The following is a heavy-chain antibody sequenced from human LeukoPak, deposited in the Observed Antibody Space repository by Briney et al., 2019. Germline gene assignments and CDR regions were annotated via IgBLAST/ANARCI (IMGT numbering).Heavy chain of an antibody. CDR3: ARDRRLHYHDSSGCNDY. J-gene: IGHJ4*02. D-gene: IGHD3-22*01. Sequence: PGRFLRLSCAASGFTFSSYGMHWVRQAPGKGLEWVAVIWYDGSNKYYADSVKGRFTISKDNSKNTLYLQMNSLRAEDTAVYYCARDRRLHYHDSSGCNDYWGQGTLVTVSS. V-gene: IGHV3-33*01. CDR1: GFTFSSYG. CDR2: IWYDGSNK.